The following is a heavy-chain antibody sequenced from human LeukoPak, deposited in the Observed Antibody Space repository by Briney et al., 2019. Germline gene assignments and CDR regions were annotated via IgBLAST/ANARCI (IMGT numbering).Heavy chain of an antibody. CDR3: ARSYISSGYSL. CDR2: ISSSSSYI. CDR1: GFTFSSYS. J-gene: IGHJ4*02. D-gene: IGHD3-22*01. Sequence: GGSLRLSCAASGFTFSSYSMNWVRQAPGKGLEWVSSISSSSSYIYYADSVKGRFTISRDDAKNSLYLQMNSLRAEDTAVYYCARSYISSGYSLWGQGTQVTVSS. V-gene: IGHV3-21*01.